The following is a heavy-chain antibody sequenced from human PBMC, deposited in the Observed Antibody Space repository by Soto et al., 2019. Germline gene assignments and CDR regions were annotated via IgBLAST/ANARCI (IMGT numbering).Heavy chain of an antibody. Sequence: QLHLQESGPGLVRPSETLSLTCTVSGGSINDFAYYWGWIRQPPGKGLEWIGTVYHNENTYYNPSLKSRVTISVDTAKNQFSLNLRSVTAADTAIYFCARRERYYGSPGWFDPWGQGALVIVSS. V-gene: IGHV4-39*01. CDR2: VYHNENT. J-gene: IGHJ5*02. D-gene: IGHD3-16*01. CDR3: ARRERYYGSPGWFDP. CDR1: GGSINDFAYY.